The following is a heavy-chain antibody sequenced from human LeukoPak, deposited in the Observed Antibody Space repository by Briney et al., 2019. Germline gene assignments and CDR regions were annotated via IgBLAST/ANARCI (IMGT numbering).Heavy chain of an antibody. Sequence: PGGSLRLSCAASGFTFSSYGMHWVRQAPGKGLEWMAVIWYDGSNKYYADSVKGRFTISRDNSKNTLYLQMNSLRAEDTAVYYCARADVDTAMVVDYWGQGTLVTVSS. V-gene: IGHV3-33*01. CDR1: GFTFSSYG. J-gene: IGHJ4*02. CDR3: ARADVDTAMVVDY. CDR2: IWYDGSNK. D-gene: IGHD5-18*01.